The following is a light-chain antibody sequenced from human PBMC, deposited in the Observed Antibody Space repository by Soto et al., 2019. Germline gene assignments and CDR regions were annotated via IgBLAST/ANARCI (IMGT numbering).Light chain of an antibody. V-gene: IGLV2-14*01. J-gene: IGLJ3*02. CDR1: SSDVGGYNY. Sequence: QSVLTQPASVSASPGQSITISCTGTSSDVGGYNYVSWYQQHPGKAPKFLIYEVSNRPSGVSNRFSGSKSGNTASLTISGLQAEDEADYYCSSYTSTNTWVFGGGTKVTVL. CDR2: EVS. CDR3: SSYTSTNTWV.